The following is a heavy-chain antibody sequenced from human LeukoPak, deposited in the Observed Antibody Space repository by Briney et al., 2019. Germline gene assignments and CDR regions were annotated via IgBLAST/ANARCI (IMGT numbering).Heavy chain of an antibody. CDR3: AKAGPRDGYKYYFDY. Sequence: SETLSLTCTVSGDSISRYYWSWIRQPAGKGLEWIGRIYNGGIITYNPSLKSRVTMSIDTSNNQFSLRLRFVTAADTAVYYCAKAGPRDGYKYYFDYWGQGTLVTVSS. CDR1: GDSISRYY. J-gene: IGHJ4*02. CDR2: IYNGGII. V-gene: IGHV4-4*07. D-gene: IGHD5-24*01.